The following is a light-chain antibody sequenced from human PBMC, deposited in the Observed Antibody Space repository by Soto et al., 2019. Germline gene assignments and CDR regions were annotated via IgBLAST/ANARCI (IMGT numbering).Light chain of an antibody. J-gene: IGKJ1*01. CDR2: DAS. CDR3: QQYNSYSVT. CDR1: QSISSR. V-gene: IGKV1-5*01. Sequence: DIQMTQSPSTLSASVGVRVTITCRASQSISSRLAWYQQKPGKAPKFLVYDASNLESGVPSRFSGSGSGTEFTLTISSLQPDDFATYYCQQYNSYSVTFGQGTKVDIK.